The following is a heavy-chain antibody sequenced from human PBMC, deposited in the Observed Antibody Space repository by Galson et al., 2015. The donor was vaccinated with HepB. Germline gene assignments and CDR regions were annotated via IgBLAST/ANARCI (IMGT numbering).Heavy chain of an antibody. V-gene: IGHV1-2*06. J-gene: IGHJ4*02. D-gene: IGHD2-15*01. CDR3: AREGRGYCSGGSCPFDY. CDR2: INPNSGGT. CDR1: GYTFTGYY. Sequence: SVKVSCKASGYTFTGYYMHWVRQAPGQGLEWMGRINPNSGGTNYAQKFQGRVTMTRDTSISTAYMELSRLRSDDTAVYYCAREGRGYCSGGSCPFDYWGQGTLVTVSS.